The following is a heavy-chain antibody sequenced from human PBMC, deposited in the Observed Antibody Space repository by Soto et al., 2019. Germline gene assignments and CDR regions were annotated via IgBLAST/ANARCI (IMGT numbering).Heavy chain of an antibody. CDR3: ATAGVDRFRHYNWFDP. V-gene: IGHV1-24*01. J-gene: IGHJ5*02. Sequence: ASVKVSCKVSGYTLTELSMHWVRQAPGKGLEWMGGFDPEDGETIYAQKFQGRVTMTEDTSTDTAYMELSSLRSEDTAVYYCATAGVDRFRHYNWFDPWGQGTLVTVSS. CDR1: GYTLTELS. CDR2: FDPEDGET. D-gene: IGHD3-3*01.